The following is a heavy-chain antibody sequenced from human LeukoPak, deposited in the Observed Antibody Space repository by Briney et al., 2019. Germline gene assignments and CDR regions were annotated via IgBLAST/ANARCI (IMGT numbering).Heavy chain of an antibody. CDR3: AREDQAFDI. Sequence: GGSLRLSCAASGFTFSSYEMNWVRQAPGRGLEWVSYISSSGSAIYYADSVKGRFTISGVNAKNSLYLQMNSLRAEDTAVYYCAREDQAFDIWGQGTMVTVSS. J-gene: IGHJ3*02. V-gene: IGHV3-48*03. CDR1: GFTFSSYE. CDR2: ISSSGSAI.